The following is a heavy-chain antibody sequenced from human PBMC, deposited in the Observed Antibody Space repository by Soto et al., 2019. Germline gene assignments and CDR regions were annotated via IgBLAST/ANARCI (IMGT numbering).Heavy chain of an antibody. Sequence: QVQLQESGPGLVKPSETLSLTCTVSGASMTYDYWSWIRQPPGKGLEWIGYIHYSGRTNYNPSLKSRFTISVDTSKTQFSLTQSSVPAADTAVYYCARGRVLRDYNLSTSYYKPYYFDYWGQGTLVTVSS. V-gene: IGHV4-59*01. D-gene: IGHD3-9*01. CDR2: IHYSGRT. J-gene: IGHJ4*02. CDR1: GASMTYDY. CDR3: ARGRVLRDYNLSTSYYKPYYFDY.